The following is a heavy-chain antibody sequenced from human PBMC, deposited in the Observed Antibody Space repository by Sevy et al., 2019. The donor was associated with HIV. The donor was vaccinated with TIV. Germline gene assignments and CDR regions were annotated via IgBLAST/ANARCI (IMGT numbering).Heavy chain of an antibody. CDR3: AREGSPYDTYYYYYGMDV. V-gene: IGHV3-7*01. CDR2: IKQDGSEK. Sequence: GGSLRLSCAASGFTFNSYWMSWVRQAPGKGLEWVANIKQDGSEKYYVDSVKGRVTISRDNSKNSLILQMNTLRAEDTAVYYCAREGSPYDTYYYYYGMDVWGQGTTVTVSS. CDR1: GFTFNSYW. J-gene: IGHJ6*02. D-gene: IGHD5-12*01.